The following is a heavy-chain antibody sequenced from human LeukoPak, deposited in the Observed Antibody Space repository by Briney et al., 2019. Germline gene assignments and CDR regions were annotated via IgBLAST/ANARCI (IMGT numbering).Heavy chain of an antibody. CDR2: IYYSGNT. V-gene: IGHV4-59*01. CDR3: ARDLGATARSNAFDI. CDR1: GGSISSYY. D-gene: IGHD5-12*01. Sequence: SETLSLTCTVSGGSISSYYWSWIRQPPGKGLEWIGYIYYSGNTNYNPSLKSRVTISVDTSKNQFSLKLSSVTAADTAVYYCARDLGATARSNAFDIWGQGTMVTVSS. J-gene: IGHJ3*02.